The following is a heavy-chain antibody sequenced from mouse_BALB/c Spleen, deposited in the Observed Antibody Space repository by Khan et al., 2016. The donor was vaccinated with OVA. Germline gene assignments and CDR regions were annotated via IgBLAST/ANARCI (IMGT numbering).Heavy chain of an antibody. V-gene: IGHV5-4*02. Sequence: EVELVESGGGLVKPGGSLKLSCAASGFTFSDYYMYWVRQTPDERLEWVATISDGVSYIYYPDNGKGRFTISRDNAKNNLSLQMSSLKSEDSTMYYCIRGYYGDPFAYWGHGTLVTVSA. J-gene: IGHJ3*01. CDR1: GFTFSDYY. D-gene: IGHD2-13*01. CDR2: ISDGVSYI. CDR3: IRGYYGDPFAY.